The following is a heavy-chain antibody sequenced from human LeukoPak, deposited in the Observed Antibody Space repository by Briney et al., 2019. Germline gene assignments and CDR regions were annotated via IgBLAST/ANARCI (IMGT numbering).Heavy chain of an antibody. CDR1: GGSISSGDYY. V-gene: IGHV4-30-4*01. CDR2: IYYSGST. J-gene: IGHJ6*02. Sequence: SETLSLTCTVSGGSISSGDYYWSWIRQPPGKGLEWIGYIYYSGSTYYNPSLKSRVTISVDTSKNQFSLKLSSVTAADTAVYYCARGSGYAPYYYYGMDVWGQGTTVTVSS. CDR3: ARGSGYAPYYYYGMDV. D-gene: IGHD3-10*01.